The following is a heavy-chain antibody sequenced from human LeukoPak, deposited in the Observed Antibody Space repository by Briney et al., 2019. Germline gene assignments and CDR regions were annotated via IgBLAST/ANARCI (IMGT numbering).Heavy chain of an antibody. Sequence: GGSLRLSCAASGFTFSSYAMSWVRQAPGKGLEWVSAISGSGGATYYADSVKGRFTISRDNSKNTLYLQMNSLRAEDTAVYYCAKGGEWFGENRGDYWGQGTLVTVSS. V-gene: IGHV3-23*01. D-gene: IGHD3-10*01. CDR1: GFTFSSYA. CDR3: AKGGEWFGENRGDY. CDR2: ISGSGGAT. J-gene: IGHJ4*02.